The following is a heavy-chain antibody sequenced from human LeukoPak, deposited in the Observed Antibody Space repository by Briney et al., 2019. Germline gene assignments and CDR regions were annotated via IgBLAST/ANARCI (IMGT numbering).Heavy chain of an antibody. J-gene: IGHJ5*02. D-gene: IGHD4-17*01. Sequence: ASVKVSCKASGYTFTGYYMHWVRQAPGQGLEWMGWINPNSGGTNYAQKFQGRVTMTRDTSISTAYMALSRLRSDDTAVYYCARGGGMTTVTKSWFDPWGQGTLVTVSS. CDR2: INPNSGGT. CDR3: ARGGGMTTVTKSWFDP. CDR1: GYTFTGYY. V-gene: IGHV1-2*02.